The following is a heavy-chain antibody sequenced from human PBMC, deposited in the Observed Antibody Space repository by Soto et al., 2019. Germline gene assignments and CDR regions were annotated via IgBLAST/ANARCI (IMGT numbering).Heavy chain of an antibody. D-gene: IGHD3-22*01. J-gene: IGHJ4*02. CDR2: IYYSGST. Sequence: SETLSLTCTVSGGSISSSSYYWGWIRQPPGKGLEWIGSIYYSGSTYYNPSLKSRVTISVDTSKNQFSLKLSSVTAADTAVYYCARATYYYDSSGYRPERFDYWGQGTLVTVSS. V-gene: IGHV4-39*01. CDR3: ARATYYYDSSGYRPERFDY. CDR1: GGSISSSSYY.